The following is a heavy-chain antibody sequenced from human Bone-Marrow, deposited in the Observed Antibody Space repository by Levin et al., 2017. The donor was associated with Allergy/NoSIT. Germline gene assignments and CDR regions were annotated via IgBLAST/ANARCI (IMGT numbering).Heavy chain of an antibody. J-gene: IGHJ5*02. CDR1: GGSISSGGYS. CDR2: IYHTGTT. V-gene: IGHV4-30-2*01. Sequence: SQTLSLTCAVSGGSISSGGYSWSWIRQPPGKGLDWIGYIYHTGTTFYNASLESRVTISLDRSKNHFSLKVNNTTAADTAMYYCARAGGWFDPWGQGILVTVSS. CDR3: ARAGGWFDP.